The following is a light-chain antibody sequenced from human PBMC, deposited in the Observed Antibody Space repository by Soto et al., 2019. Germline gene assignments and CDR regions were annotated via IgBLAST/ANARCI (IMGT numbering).Light chain of an antibody. CDR2: GAS. Sequence: EIVMTQSPATLPVSPGARATLSCWASQSVSSNLAWYQQKPRQAPRLLIYGASTRATGIPATFSGSGSGTEFTLTISSLQSEDFAVYYCQQYNNWWTFGQGTKVDIK. J-gene: IGKJ1*01. CDR3: QQYNNWWT. V-gene: IGKV3-15*01. CDR1: QSVSSN.